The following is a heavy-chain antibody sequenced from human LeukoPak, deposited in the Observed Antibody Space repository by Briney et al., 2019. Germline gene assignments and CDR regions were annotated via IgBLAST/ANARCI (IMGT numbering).Heavy chain of an antibody. J-gene: IGHJ4*02. CDR2: VTGDGDTT. Sequence: AGGSLRLSCAASGFTFSNHAMSWVRQAPGRGLEWVSTVTGDGDTTYYADSVRGRLSISRDNSKNTLSLQMNSLRADDTAMYYCARHVESWGLFDYWGQGALVTVSS. D-gene: IGHD3-16*01. CDR1: GFTFSNHA. CDR3: ARHVESWGLFDY. V-gene: IGHV3-23*01.